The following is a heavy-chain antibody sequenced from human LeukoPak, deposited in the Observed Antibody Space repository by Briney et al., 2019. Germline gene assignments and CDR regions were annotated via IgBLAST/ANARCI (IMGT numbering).Heavy chain of an antibody. V-gene: IGHV4-39*01. D-gene: IGHD2-15*01. CDR2: IYYRGST. CDR3: ALIRGYCRT. CDR1: GGSISGSSYY. Sequence: PSETLSLTCTVSGGSISGSSYYWGWIRPPPGKGLEWIGSIYYRGSTYHNPTLKSRVTVSVDTSKNQFSLKLSPVTAADTAVYYCALIRGYCRTWGQGTLVTVSS. J-gene: IGHJ5*02.